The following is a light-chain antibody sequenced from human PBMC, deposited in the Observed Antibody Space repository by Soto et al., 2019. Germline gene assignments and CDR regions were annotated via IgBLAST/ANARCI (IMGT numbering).Light chain of an antibody. Sequence: QSALTQPPSASGTPGQRVTISCSGRSSNIGSNTVNWYQQLPGTAPKLLIYSNNQRPSGVPDRFSGSKSGTSASLAISGLQSEDEADYYCAAWDDSLNGWVFGGGTKVTVL. J-gene: IGLJ3*02. CDR2: SNN. CDR1: SSNIGSNT. CDR3: AAWDDSLNGWV. V-gene: IGLV1-44*01.